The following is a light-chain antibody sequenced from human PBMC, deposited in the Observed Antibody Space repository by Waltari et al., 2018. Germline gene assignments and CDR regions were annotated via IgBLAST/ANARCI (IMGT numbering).Light chain of an antibody. Sequence: QSVLTPPPSVSGAPGPRVTISCPGSTSNIRAGYDLHWYQQLPGPAPKLLIYGNNNRPSGVPDRFSASKSGTSASLAITGLQAEDEADYYCQSLDKVVIGGVFGGGTKLTVL. CDR1: TSNIRAGYD. V-gene: IGLV1-40*01. J-gene: IGLJ3*02. CDR2: GNN. CDR3: QSLDKVVIGGV.